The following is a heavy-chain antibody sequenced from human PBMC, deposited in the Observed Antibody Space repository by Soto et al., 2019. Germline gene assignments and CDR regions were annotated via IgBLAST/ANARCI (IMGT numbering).Heavy chain of an antibody. J-gene: IGHJ6*02. CDR1: GGSISSSSYY. V-gene: IGHV4-39*01. Sequence: SETLSLTCTVSGGSISSSSYYWGWIRQPPGKGLEWIGSIYYSGSTYYNPSPKSRVTISVDTSKNQFSLKLSSVTAADTAVYYCARAGVVVVPAAIYYYGMDVWGQGTTVTVSS. CDR3: ARAGVVVVPAAIYYYGMDV. D-gene: IGHD2-2*02. CDR2: IYYSGST.